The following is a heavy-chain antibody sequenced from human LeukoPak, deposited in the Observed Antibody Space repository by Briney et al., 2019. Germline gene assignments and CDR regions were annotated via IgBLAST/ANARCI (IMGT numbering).Heavy chain of an antibody. J-gene: IGHJ4*02. D-gene: IGHD6-13*01. Sequence: SETLSLTCAVYGGSFSSYYWSWIRQPPGKGLEWIGYIYYSGSTNYNPSLKSRVTMSVDTSKNQFSLRLSSVTAADTAVYYCARGRWGIAAAGTSYWGQGTLVAVSS. CDR1: GGSFSSYY. CDR2: IYYSGST. CDR3: ARGRWGIAAAGTSY. V-gene: IGHV4-59*01.